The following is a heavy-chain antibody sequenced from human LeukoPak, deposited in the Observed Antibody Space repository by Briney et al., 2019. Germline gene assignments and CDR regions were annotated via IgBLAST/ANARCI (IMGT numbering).Heavy chain of an antibody. D-gene: IGHD3-22*01. V-gene: IGHV3-21*04. CDR3: ARATYYYDSSGYYHIRDYFDY. J-gene: IGHJ4*02. CDR1: GFTFSSYS. Sequence: GGSLRLSCAASGFTFSSYSINWVRQAPGKGLEWVSSISSGSGYIYYADSVKGRFTISRDNAKNSLYLQMNSLRAEDTALYYCARATYYYDSSGYYHIRDYFDYWGQGTLVTVSS. CDR2: ISSGSGYI.